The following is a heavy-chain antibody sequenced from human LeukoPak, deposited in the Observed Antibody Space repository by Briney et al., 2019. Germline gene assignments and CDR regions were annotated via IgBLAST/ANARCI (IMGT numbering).Heavy chain of an antibody. J-gene: IGHJ5*02. CDR2: FYTSGST. Sequence: SETLSLICTVSGGSIRSYYWSWIRQPAGKGLEWIGRFYTSGSTNYNPSLESRVTMSVDTSKNQFSLRLSSVTAADTAVYYCARSYYYGSGSYYNERGSWFDPWGQGTLVTVSS. D-gene: IGHD3-10*01. V-gene: IGHV4-4*07. CDR1: GGSIRSYY. CDR3: ARSYYYGSGSYYNERGSWFDP.